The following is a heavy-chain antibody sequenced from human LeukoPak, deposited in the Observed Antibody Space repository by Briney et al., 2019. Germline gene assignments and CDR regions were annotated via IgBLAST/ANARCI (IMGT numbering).Heavy chain of an antibody. Sequence: SETLSLTCTVSGGSVSDYYWSWIRQSPGKGLEWIGYIYYTGSSSYNPSLGSRVTISADTSKNQFSLKLSSVTAADTAVYYCASRKLGNDYWGQGTLVTVSS. J-gene: IGHJ4*01. V-gene: IGHV4-59*02. D-gene: IGHD7-27*01. CDR3: ASRKLGNDY. CDR1: GGSVSDYY. CDR2: IYYTGSS.